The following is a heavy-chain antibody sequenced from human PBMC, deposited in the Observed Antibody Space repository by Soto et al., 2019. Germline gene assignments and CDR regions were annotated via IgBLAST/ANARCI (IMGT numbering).Heavy chain of an antibody. V-gene: IGHV4-39*01. J-gene: IGHJ5*02. CDR3: ARNYFARFEP. D-gene: IGHD3-9*01. CDR1: GGSVSSGSYY. Sequence: PSETLSLTCTVSGGSVSSGSYYWSWIRQPPGKGLEWIGCIYYSGSTYYNPSLKSRVTISVDTSKNQFSLKLSSVTAADTAVYYCARNYFARFEPWGQGTLVTVSS. CDR2: IYYSGST.